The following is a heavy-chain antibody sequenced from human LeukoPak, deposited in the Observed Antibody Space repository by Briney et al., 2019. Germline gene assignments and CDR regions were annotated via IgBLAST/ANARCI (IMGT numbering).Heavy chain of an antibody. CDR3: AKCHSDYIFDY. Sequence: GGSLRLSCAASGFTFSSYAMAWVSQAPGKGLEWVSVIGGSGGCAYYADSVRGRFTISRDNSKNTLYLQMHSLRAEDTAVYYCAKCHSDYIFDYWGQGTLVTVSS. CDR2: IGGSGGCA. D-gene: IGHD4-11*01. CDR1: GFTFSSYA. V-gene: IGHV3-23*01. J-gene: IGHJ4*02.